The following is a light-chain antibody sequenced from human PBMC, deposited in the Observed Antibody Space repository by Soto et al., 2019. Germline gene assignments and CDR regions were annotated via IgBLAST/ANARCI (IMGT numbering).Light chain of an antibody. V-gene: IGKV3-11*01. CDR2: GAS. J-gene: IGKJ5*01. CDR3: QQRQYWPPIT. CDR1: QSVSSY. Sequence: EVVLTHSPATLSLSPGYRATLSCRSSQSVSSYFAWYQQKPGQAPRLLIYGASNRATGIPARFSGSGSGTDFTLTISSLEPEDFAIYYCQQRQYWPPITFGQGTRLEIK.